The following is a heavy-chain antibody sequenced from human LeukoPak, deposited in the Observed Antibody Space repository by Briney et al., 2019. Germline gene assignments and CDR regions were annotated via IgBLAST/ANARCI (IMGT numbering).Heavy chain of an antibody. CDR3: ARDPYDSSWGLCYFDY. Sequence: GRSLRLSCAASGFTFSSYWMSWVRQAPGKGLEWVANIKQDGSDKYYVDSVKGRFTISRANAKNSLYLQMNSLRAEDTAVYYCARDPYDSSWGLCYFDYWGQGNLVTVSS. V-gene: IGHV3-7*04. D-gene: IGHD3-22*01. CDR2: IKQDGSDK. CDR1: GFTFSSYW. J-gene: IGHJ4*02.